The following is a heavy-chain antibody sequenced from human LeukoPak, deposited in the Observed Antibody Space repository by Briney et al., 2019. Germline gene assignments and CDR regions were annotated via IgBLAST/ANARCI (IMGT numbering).Heavy chain of an antibody. CDR2: FDPEDGET. V-gene: IGHV1-24*01. Sequence: VASVTVSCKVSGYTLTELSMHWVRQAPGKGLEWMGGFDPEDGETIYAQKFQGGGTMTEDTSTDTAYMELSSLRSEDTAVYYCATGNWNDVLPGYWGQGTLVTVSS. CDR1: GYTLTELS. CDR3: ATGNWNDVLPGY. D-gene: IGHD1-1*01. J-gene: IGHJ4*02.